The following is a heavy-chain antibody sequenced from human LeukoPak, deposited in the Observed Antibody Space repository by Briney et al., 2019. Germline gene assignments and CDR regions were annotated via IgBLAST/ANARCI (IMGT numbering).Heavy chain of an antibody. J-gene: IGHJ4*02. CDR2: SSGPNT. CDR1: GFTISSAA. CDR3: AKRRSRNTGPFAS. V-gene: IGHV3-23*01. D-gene: IGHD5-18*01. Sequence: GGSLRLSCVASGFTISSAAMTWVRQAPGKGLEWVSASSGPNTFYAGSVRGRFTISRDDSKNTLYLQMNSLRAEDTAVYYCAKRRSRNTGPFASWGQGTLVTVSP.